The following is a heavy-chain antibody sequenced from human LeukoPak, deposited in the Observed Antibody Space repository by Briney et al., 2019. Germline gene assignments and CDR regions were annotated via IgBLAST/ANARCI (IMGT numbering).Heavy chain of an antibody. V-gene: IGHV3-15*01. CDR1: GFTFSNAW. D-gene: IGHD4-17*01. Sequence: PGGSLRLSCAASGFTFSNAWMSWVRQAPGKGLEWVGRIKSKTDGGTTDYAAPVKGRFTISRDDSKNTLYLQMNSLKTEDTAVYYCTTDSRRGYGDYYYYYGMDVWGQGTTVTVSS. J-gene: IGHJ6*02. CDR2: IKSKTDGGTT. CDR3: TTDSRRGYGDYYYYYGMDV.